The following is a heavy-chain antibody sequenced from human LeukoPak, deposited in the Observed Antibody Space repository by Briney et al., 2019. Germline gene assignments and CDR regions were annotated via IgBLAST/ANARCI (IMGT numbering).Heavy chain of an antibody. D-gene: IGHD5-12*01. CDR3: ARLFPSGYDSYFDY. V-gene: IGHV4-59*08. J-gene: IGHJ4*02. CDR1: GGSISSYY. CDR2: IYYSGST. Sequence: SETLSLTCTVSGGSISSYYWSWIRQPLRKGLEWIGYIYYSGSTNYNPSLKSRVTISVDTSKNQFSLKLSSVTAADTAVYYCARLFPSGYDSYFDYWGQGTLVTVSS.